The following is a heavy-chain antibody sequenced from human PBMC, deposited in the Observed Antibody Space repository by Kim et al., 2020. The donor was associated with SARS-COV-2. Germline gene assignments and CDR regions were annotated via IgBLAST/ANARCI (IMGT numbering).Heavy chain of an antibody. J-gene: IGHJ4*02. D-gene: IGHD2-2*01. CDR3: VKVPRFCSGTSCLNFDY. Sequence: SVKGRFTISRDNSKNTLYVQMNRRRAEDTAVYYCVKVPRFCSGTSCLNFDYWGQGALVRVSS. V-gene: IGHV3-23*01.